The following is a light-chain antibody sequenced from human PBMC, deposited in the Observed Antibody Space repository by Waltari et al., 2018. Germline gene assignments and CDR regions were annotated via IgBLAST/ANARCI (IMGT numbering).Light chain of an antibody. J-gene: IGLJ3*02. CDR1: SCHRGHV. Sequence: QLVVTQSPSVSAALGASVKLTCTLSSCHRGHVIAWLPQQPEKGPRYLMKVNSDGSHSKGDEIPDRFSGSSSGAERYLTISNVQSDDEADYYCETGGHGTWVFGGGTRLTVL. CDR3: ETGGHGTWV. CDR2: VNSDGSH. V-gene: IGLV4-69*01.